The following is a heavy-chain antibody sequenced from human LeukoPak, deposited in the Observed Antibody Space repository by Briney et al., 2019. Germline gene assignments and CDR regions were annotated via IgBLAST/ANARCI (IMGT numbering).Heavy chain of an antibody. CDR2: INPNSGGT. CDR1: GYTFTGFY. J-gene: IGHJ2*01. V-gene: IGHV1-2*04. Sequence: ASVKVSCKASGYTFTGFYMHWVRQAPGQGLEWMGWINPNSGGTNYAQKFQGWVTMTRDTSISTAYMELSRLRSDDTAVYYCARSQYNWNRFFDLWGRGTLVTVSS. CDR3: ARSQYNWNRFFDL. D-gene: IGHD1-1*01.